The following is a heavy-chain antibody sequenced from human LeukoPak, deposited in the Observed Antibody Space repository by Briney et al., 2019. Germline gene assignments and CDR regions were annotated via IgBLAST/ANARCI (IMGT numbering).Heavy chain of an antibody. CDR3: ARDLGVVVIPTGEYFFDY. D-gene: IGHD3-22*01. J-gene: IGHJ4*02. CDR2: INAGYGKT. Sequence: ASVKVSCKASGYSFINFAIHWVRQAPGHRLEWMGWINAGYGKTKYSQKFQGRVTFTRDTSASTAYMYLSSLRSEDAAVYYCARDLGVVVIPTGEYFFDYWGQGTLVTVSS. V-gene: IGHV1-3*01. CDR1: GYSFINFA.